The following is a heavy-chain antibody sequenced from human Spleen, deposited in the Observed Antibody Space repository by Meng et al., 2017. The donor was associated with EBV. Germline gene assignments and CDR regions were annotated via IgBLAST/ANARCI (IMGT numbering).Heavy chain of an antibody. CDR3: AHTVSGAGWFDT. D-gene: IGHD5-12*01. V-gene: IGHV2-5*02. J-gene: IGHJ5*02. CDR2: IFWDADE. CDR1: GISLNNRGVG. Sequence: QIPSKASCPTLLKPTPTLTLTCNFSGISLNNRGVGGAWIRQPPGKALEWLAVIFWDADERYSPSLKNRLTITRDTSKSQVVLTMTSVDPVDTATYYCAHTVSGAGWFDTWGQGTLVTVSS.